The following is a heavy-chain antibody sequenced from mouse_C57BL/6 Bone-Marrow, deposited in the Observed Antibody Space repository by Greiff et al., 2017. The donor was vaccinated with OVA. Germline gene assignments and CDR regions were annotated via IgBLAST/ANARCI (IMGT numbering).Heavy chain of an antibody. CDR3: ARKLTGPDWYFDV. J-gene: IGHJ1*03. Sequence: QVQLKESGPGLVQPSQSLSITCTVSGFSLTSYGVHWVRQSPGKGLEWLGVIWSGGSTDYNAAFISRLSISKDNSKSQVFFKMNILQANDTAIYYCARKLTGPDWYFDVWGTGTTVTVSS. V-gene: IGHV2-2*02. D-gene: IGHD4-1*01. CDR1: GFSLTSYG. CDR2: IWSGGST.